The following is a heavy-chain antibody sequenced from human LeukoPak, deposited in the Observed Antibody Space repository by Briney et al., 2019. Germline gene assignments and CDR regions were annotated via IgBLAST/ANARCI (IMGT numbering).Heavy chain of an antibody. V-gene: IGHV1-3*01. CDR3: AGSYYDSSGYPLDY. CDR2: INAGNGNT. CDR1: GYTFTSYA. D-gene: IGHD3-22*01. J-gene: IGHJ4*02. Sequence: ASVKDSCKASGYTFTSYAMHWVRQAPGQRLEWMGWINAGNGNTKYSQKFQGRVTITRDTSASTAYMELSSLRSGDTAVYYCAGSYYDSSGYPLDYWGQGTLVTVSS.